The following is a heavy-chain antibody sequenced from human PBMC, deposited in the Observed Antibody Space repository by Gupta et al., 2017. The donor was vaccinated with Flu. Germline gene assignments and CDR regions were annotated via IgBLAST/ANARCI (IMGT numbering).Heavy chain of an antibody. Sequence: QVLLQESGPGLVKPSETLSLTCTVSGSSFSDYYWNWIRQPPGKGLEWIGYVYNSGSTNYNPSLKSRVTISVDMSKNQFSLKLNSVTAADTAIYYCARHLPLEVWGQGSLVTVSS. CDR2: VYNSGST. J-gene: IGHJ4*02. V-gene: IGHV4-59*08. CDR3: ARHLPLEV. CDR1: GSSFSDYY.